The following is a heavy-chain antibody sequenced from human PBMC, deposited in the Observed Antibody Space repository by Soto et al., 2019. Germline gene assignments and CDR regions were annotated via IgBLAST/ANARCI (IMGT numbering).Heavy chain of an antibody. CDR2: INHNGST. D-gene: IGHD6-19*01. V-gene: IGHV4-34*01. J-gene: IGHJ6*02. CDR3: GRGRGYSNAWGYYYSGMDV. Sequence: QVQLQQWGAGLLKPSETLSLTCAIYGWSFSNYYWNWIRQPPGKGLEWMGKINHNGSTNYSPNLKIRLTISVDTSQNQFSLKLIAVSAADTAVYFCGRGRGYSNAWGYYYSGMDVWGQGTTVTVSS. CDR1: GWSFSNYY.